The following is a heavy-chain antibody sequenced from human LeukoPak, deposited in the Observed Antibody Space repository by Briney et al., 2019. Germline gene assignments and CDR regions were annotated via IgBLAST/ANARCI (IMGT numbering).Heavy chain of an antibody. V-gene: IGHV4-59*01. CDR2: IYYSGST. CDR1: GGSISNNY. Sequence: KTSETLPLTCTVSGGSISNNYWSWFRQPPGKGLEWIGYIYYSGSTNYNPSLKSRVTISVDTSKSQFSLKLSSVTAADTAVYYCASHKGFWGQGTLVTVSS. J-gene: IGHJ4*02. CDR3: ASHKGF.